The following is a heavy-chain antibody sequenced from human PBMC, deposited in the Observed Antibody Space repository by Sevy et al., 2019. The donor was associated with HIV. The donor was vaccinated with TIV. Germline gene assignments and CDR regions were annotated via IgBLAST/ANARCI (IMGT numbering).Heavy chain of an antibody. Sequence: GGSLRLSCAASGFTFSSYAMHWVRQAPGKGLEWVAVISYDGSNKYYADSVKGRFTMSRDNSKNTLYLQMNSLRAEDTAVYYCARGGYYDSSGYSTASHWGQGTLVTVSS. CDR1: GFTFSSYA. D-gene: IGHD3-22*01. J-gene: IGHJ4*02. CDR3: ARGGYYDSSGYSTASH. V-gene: IGHV3-30-3*01. CDR2: ISYDGSNK.